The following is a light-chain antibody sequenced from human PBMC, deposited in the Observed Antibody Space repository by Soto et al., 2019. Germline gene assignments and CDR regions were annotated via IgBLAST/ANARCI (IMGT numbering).Light chain of an antibody. CDR2: AAS. Sequence: DIQLTQSPSSLSASVGDRVTITCRASQTISSYLNWYQQRPGKAPNLLIFAASSLHTGVPSRFSGSGSGTDFTLTISSLQPEDFGTDDCQQSYTTPLLSFGGGTKVDIK. J-gene: IGKJ4*01. CDR1: QTISSY. V-gene: IGKV1-39*01. CDR3: QQSYTTPLLS.